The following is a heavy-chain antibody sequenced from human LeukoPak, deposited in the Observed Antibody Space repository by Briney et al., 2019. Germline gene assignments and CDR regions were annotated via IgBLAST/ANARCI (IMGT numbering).Heavy chain of an antibody. CDR1: GFTFSSYS. CDR3: ARDLGYCSSTSCYGGYYYYGMDV. Sequence: GGSLRLSCAASGFTFSSYSMNWVRQAPGKGLEWVSSISSSSGYIYYADSVKGRFTISRDNAKNSLYLQMNSLRAEDTAVYYCARDLGYCSSTSCYGGYYYYGMDVWGQGTTVTVSS. J-gene: IGHJ6*02. V-gene: IGHV3-21*01. D-gene: IGHD2-2*01. CDR2: ISSSSGYI.